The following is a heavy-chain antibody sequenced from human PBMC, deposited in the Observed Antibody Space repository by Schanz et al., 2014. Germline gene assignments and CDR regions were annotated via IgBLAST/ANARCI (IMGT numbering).Heavy chain of an antibody. V-gene: IGHV4-59*01. D-gene: IGHD3-10*01. CDR3: AREWSSFDY. CDR1: GGSISTYY. J-gene: IGHJ4*02. Sequence: QVPLQESGPGLVKPSETLSLTCTVSGGSISTYYWSWIRQPPGKGLEWIGYIYYTGHTYYNPSLKSRVTISLDTSKNQFSLNLNSVTAADTAVYYCAREWSSFDYWGQGALVSVSS. CDR2: IYYTGHT.